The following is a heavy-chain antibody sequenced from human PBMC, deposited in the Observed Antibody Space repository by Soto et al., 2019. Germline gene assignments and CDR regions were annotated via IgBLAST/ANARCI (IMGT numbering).Heavy chain of an antibody. CDR2: IKQDGSEK. J-gene: IGHJ5*02. D-gene: IGHD6-6*01. CDR1: GFPFSRYW. Sequence: GGSLRLSCAAFGFPFSRYWMSWVRQAPGKGLEWVANIKQDGSEKSYVDSVKGRFSISRDNAKNSLYLQMNSLRVEDTAVYFCGRDLPSISGRPGGWFDPWGQGTLVTVSS. CDR3: GRDLPSISGRPGGWFDP. V-gene: IGHV3-7*01.